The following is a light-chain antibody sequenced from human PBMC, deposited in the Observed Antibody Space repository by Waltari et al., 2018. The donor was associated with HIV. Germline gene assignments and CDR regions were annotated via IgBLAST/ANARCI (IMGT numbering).Light chain of an antibody. CDR3: AAWDDSLNGWV. CDR2: SNK. Sequence: QSVLTQPPSASGTPGQRVTISCSGSSSNIGSNTVNWYQQLPGTAPKLLIYSNKQRPAGGPDRCSGSKSGTSASLAISGLQSEDEADYYWAAWDDSLNGWVFGGGTKLTVL. J-gene: IGLJ3*02. V-gene: IGLV1-44*01. CDR1: SSNIGSNT.